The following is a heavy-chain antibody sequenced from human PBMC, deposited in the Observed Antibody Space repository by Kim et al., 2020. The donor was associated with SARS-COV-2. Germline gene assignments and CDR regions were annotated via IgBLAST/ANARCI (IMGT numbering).Heavy chain of an antibody. CDR1: GFTFSSYW. D-gene: IGHD1-26*01. J-gene: IGHJ4*02. CDR2: IKQDGSEK. Sequence: GGSLRLSCAASGFTFSSYWMSWVRQAPGKGLEWVANIKQDGSEKYYVDSVKGRFTISRDNAKNSLYLQMNSLRAEDTAVYYCARSSDKGSGSFFDYWGQGTLVTVSS. CDR3: ARSSDKGSGSFFDY. V-gene: IGHV3-7*01.